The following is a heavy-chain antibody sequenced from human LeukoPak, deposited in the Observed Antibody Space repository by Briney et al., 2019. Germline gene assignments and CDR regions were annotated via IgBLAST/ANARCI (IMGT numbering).Heavy chain of an antibody. CDR2: INPNSGGT. J-gene: IGHJ4*02. D-gene: IGHD3-22*01. Sequence: ASGKVSCKTSGYTFTGYYMHWVRQAPGQGLEWMGWINPNSGGTNYAQKFQGRVTMTRDTSISTAYMELSRLRSDDTAVYYCARENRYDSSGYCYNFDYWGQGTLVTVSS. V-gene: IGHV1-2*02. CDR1: GYTFTGYY. CDR3: ARENRYDSSGYCYNFDY.